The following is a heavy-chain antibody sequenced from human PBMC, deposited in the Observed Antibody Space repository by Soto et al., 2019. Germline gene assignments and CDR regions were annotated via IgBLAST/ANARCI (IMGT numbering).Heavy chain of an antibody. D-gene: IGHD3-22*01. CDR3: ASPEYYYDSSGYYPFDY. V-gene: IGHV1-69*01. CDR1: GGTFSSYA. J-gene: IGHJ4*02. Sequence: QVQLVQSGAEVKKPGSSVKVSCKASGGTFSSYAISWVRQAPGQGLEWMGGIIPIFGTANYAQKFQGRVTMTADESTSTAYMELSSLRSEDTAVYYCASPEYYYDSSGYYPFDYWGQGTLVTVSS. CDR2: IIPIFGTA.